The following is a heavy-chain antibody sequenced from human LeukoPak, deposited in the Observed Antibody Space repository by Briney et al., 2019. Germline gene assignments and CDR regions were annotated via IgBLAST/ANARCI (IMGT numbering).Heavy chain of an antibody. D-gene: IGHD3-22*01. CDR2: ISSGRGYI. J-gene: IGHJ4*02. CDR1: GFPFSTYS. CDR3: ARQCYYYDSNESCDY. V-gene: IGHV3-21*01. Sequence: GGSLRLSCAASGFPFSTYSMNWVRQAPGKGLEWVSSISSGRGYIYYADSVKGRFSISRDNAKNSLYLQMNSLRAEDTAVYYCARQCYYYDSNESCDYWGQGTLVTVSS.